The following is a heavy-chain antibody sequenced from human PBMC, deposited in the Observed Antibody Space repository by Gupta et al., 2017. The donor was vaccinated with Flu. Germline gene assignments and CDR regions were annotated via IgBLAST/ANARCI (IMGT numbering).Heavy chain of an antibody. CDR1: GGSISSYY. CDR3: ARHNTLGGPAANAIDY. Sequence: QVQLQESGPGLVKPSETLSLTCTVSGGSISSYYWSWIRQPPGKGLEWIGYIYYSGSTNYNPSLKSRVTISVDTSKNQFSLKLSSVTAADTAVYYCARHNTLGGPAANAIDYWGQGTLVTVSS. D-gene: IGHD2-2*01. J-gene: IGHJ4*02. CDR2: IYYSGST. V-gene: IGHV4-59*08.